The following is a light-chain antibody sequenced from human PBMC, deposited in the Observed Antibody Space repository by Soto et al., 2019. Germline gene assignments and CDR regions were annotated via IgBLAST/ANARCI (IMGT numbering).Light chain of an antibody. J-gene: IGLJ1*01. Sequence: QSVLTQPPSVSAATGQKVTISYSGSSSDMGNYAVSWYQQVPGTAPKLLIYENNKRPSGIPDRFSGSKSGTSATLGITGLWPEDEADYYCQSYDSSLCGYVFGTGTKVTVL. V-gene: IGLV1-51*02. CDR3: QSYDSSLCGYV. CDR2: ENN. CDR1: SSDMGNYA.